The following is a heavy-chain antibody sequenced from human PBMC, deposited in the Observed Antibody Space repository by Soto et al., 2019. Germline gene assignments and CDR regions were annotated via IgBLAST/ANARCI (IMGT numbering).Heavy chain of an antibody. CDR2: INHSGRT. D-gene: IGHD1-26*01. Sequence: QVQLQQWGAGLLKPSETLSLTCAVYGGSFSGYYWSWIRQPPGKGLEWIGEINHSGRTNYNPSLKSRVTISVDTSKNQFSLKLSSVTAAHTAVYYCARAPIVGATKLDYWGQGTLVTVSS. V-gene: IGHV4-34*01. CDR3: ARAPIVGATKLDY. J-gene: IGHJ4*02. CDR1: GGSFSGYY.